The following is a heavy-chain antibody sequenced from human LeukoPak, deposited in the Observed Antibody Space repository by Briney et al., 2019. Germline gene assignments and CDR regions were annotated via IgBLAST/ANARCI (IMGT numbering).Heavy chain of an antibody. V-gene: IGHV4-59*01. D-gene: IGHD5-24*01. CDR3: ARAGRTDGYKSYFDY. CDR2: IYYSGST. J-gene: IGHJ4*02. Sequence: SETLSLTCAVYGGSFSGYYWNWIRQPPGKGLEWIGYIYYSGSTNYNPSLKSRVTISVDTSKNQFSLTLSSVTAADTAVYYCARAGRTDGYKSYFDYWGQGTLVTVSS. CDR1: GGSFSGYY.